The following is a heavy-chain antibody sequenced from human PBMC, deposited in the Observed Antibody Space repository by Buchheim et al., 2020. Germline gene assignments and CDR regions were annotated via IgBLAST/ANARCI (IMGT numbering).Heavy chain of an antibody. D-gene: IGHD3-3*01. Sequence: QVQLVESGGGVVQPGRSLRLSCAASGFTFSSYGMHWVRQAPGKGLEWVAVISYDGSNKYYADSVKGRFTISRDNSKNTLYLQMNSLRAEDTAVYYCAKDTSYYYYGMDVWGQGTT. V-gene: IGHV3-30*18. J-gene: IGHJ6*02. CDR3: AKDTSYYYYGMDV. CDR1: GFTFSSYG. CDR2: ISYDGSNK.